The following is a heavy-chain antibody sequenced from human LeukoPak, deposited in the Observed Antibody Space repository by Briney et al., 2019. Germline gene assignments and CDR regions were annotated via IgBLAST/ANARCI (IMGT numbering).Heavy chain of an antibody. V-gene: IGHV3-30*02. D-gene: IGHD4-17*01. Sequence: GSLRLSCAASGFTFSTYGIHWVRQAPGKGLEWVAFIRYDGTNKWYANSVKGRFTISRDNSKNMLYLQMNSLRAEDTAVYHCAKDRDYGDYPSAYYYYMDVWGKGTTVTVSS. J-gene: IGHJ6*03. CDR2: IRYDGTNK. CDR3: AKDRDYGDYPSAYYYYMDV. CDR1: GFTFSTYG.